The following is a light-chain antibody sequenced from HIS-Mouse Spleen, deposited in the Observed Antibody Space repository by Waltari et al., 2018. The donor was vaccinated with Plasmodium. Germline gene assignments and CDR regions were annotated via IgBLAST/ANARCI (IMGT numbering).Light chain of an antibody. CDR2: QDS. V-gene: IGLV3-1*01. CDR1: KLGDKY. J-gene: IGLJ2*01. Sequence: SYELTQPPSVSVSPGQTASITCSGDKLGDKYACWYQQKPGQSPLLVIYQDSKRPSGLPERFSGSNSGNTATLTISGTQAMDEADYDCQAWDSSTVVFGGGTKLTVL. CDR3: QAWDSSTVV.